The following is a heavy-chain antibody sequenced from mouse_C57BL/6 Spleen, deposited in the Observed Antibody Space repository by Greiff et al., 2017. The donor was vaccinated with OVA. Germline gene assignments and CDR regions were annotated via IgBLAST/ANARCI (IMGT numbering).Heavy chain of an antibody. Sequence: QVQLQQSGPELVKPGASVKISCKASGYAFSSSWMNWVKQRPGKGLEWIGRIYPGDGDTNYNGKFKGKATLTADKSSSTAYMQLSSLTSEDSAVYFCARCDSAGYHAMDYWGQGTSVTVSS. D-gene: IGHD3-2*02. J-gene: IGHJ4*01. CDR3: ARCDSAGYHAMDY. CDR1: GYAFSSSW. CDR2: IYPGDGDT. V-gene: IGHV1-82*01.